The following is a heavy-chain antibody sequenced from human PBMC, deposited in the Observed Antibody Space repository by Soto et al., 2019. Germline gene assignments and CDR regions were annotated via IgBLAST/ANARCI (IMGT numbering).Heavy chain of an antibody. CDR2: IYYSGST. CDR3: ARKDNWNDNWFDP. CDR1: GGSISSYY. V-gene: IGHV4-59*01. J-gene: IGHJ5*02. Sequence: SETLSLTCTVSGGSISSYYWSWIRQPPGKGLEWIGYIYYSGSTNYNPSLKSRVTISVDTSKNQFSLKLSSVTAADTAVYYCARKDNWNDNWFDPWGQGTLVTVSS. D-gene: IGHD1-1*01.